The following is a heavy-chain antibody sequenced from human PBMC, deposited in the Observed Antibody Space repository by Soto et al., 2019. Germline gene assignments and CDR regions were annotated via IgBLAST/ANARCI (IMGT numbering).Heavy chain of an antibody. V-gene: IGHV4-59*01. CDR3: AITTADTNTLRSRYFCDY. D-gene: IGHD1-1*01. J-gene: IGHJ4*02. Sequence: XVSLSLPCIVCGGSISSYERSWIRQNPGKGLEWIGYIYYSGSTNYNPSLKSRVTISVDTSKNQFSLKLSSVTTADKALYYCAITTADTNTLRSRYFCDYWGQGTRVSVSS. CDR1: GGSISSYE. CDR2: IYYSGST.